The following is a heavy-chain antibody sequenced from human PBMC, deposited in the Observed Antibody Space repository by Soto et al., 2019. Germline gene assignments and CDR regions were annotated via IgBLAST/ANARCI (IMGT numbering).Heavy chain of an antibody. Sequence: SETLSLTCTVSSASISSGSYTWGWIRQPPGKGMKRIGSIYYSGTTYYNHSLKSQDTKSVETSKKQITLKLSTVTDADTAVYYCARSPRGVPTPTPYAFDIWGQGTMVT. V-gene: IGHV4-39*06. D-gene: IGHD3-10*01. CDR3: ARSPRGVPTPTPYAFDI. J-gene: IGHJ3*02. CDR1: SASISSGSYT. CDR2: IYYSGTT.